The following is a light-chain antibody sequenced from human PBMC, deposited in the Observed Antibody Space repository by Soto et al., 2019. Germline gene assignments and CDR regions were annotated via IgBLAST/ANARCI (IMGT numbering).Light chain of an antibody. V-gene: IGLV2-11*01. CDR1: SSDVGGYDY. J-gene: IGLJ1*01. CDR2: RVS. Sequence: QSALTQPRSVSGSPGQSVTISCTGTSSDVGGYDYVSWYRQHPGEAPRLLIYRVSKRPSGVPDRFSGSKSGNTASLTISGLQAEDGADYYCCSYAGYTTFVFGSGTKLTVL. CDR3: CSYAGYTTFV.